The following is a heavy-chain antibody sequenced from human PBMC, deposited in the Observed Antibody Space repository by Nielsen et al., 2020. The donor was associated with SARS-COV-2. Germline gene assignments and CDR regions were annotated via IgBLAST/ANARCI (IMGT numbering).Heavy chain of an antibody. V-gene: IGHV1-69*13. CDR3: ARSRVKLGQLVSRMDY. Sequence: SVKVSCKASGYTFTSYAISWVRQAPGQGLEWMGGIIPIFGTANYAQKFQGRVTITADESTSTAYMELSSLRSEDTAVYYCARSRVKLGQLVSRMDYWGQGTLVTVSS. J-gene: IGHJ4*02. CDR1: GYTFTSYA. CDR2: IIPIFGTA. D-gene: IGHD6-6*01.